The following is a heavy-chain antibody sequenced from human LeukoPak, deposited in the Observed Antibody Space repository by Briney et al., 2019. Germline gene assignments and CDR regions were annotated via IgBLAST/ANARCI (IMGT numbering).Heavy chain of an antibody. J-gene: IGHJ4*02. CDR2: ISSSSSYI. D-gene: IGHD3-22*01. V-gene: IGHV3-21*01. CDR3: ARDEDSSDLFDY. CDR1: GFTFSSYS. Sequence: GGSLRLSCAASGFTFSSYSMNWVRQAPGKGLEWVSSISSSSSYIYYADSVKGRFTISRDNAKNSLYLQMNSLRAEDTAVYYCARDEDSSDLFDYWGQGTLVTVSS.